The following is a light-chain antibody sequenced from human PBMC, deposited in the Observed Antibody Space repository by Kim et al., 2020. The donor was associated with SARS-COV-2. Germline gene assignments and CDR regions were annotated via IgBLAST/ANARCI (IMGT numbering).Light chain of an antibody. V-gene: IGLV3-25*03. CDR2: KDT. Sequence: PGQTTRITCSGDELPRQYSYWYQQKPGQAPVLVIYKDTERPSWIPERFSGSSSGTTVTLTISGVQAEDEADYYCQSPDSSATYRVFGGGTQLTVL. CDR3: QSPDSSATYRV. J-gene: IGLJ3*02. CDR1: ELPRQY.